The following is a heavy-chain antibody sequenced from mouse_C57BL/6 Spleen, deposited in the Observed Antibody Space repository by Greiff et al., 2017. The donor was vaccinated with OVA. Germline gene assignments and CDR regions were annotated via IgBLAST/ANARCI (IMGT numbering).Heavy chain of an antibody. Sequence: VQLQQSGAELARPGASVKLSCKASGYTFTSYGISWVKQRTGQGLEWIGEICPRSGNTYYNEKVKGKATLTADKSSSKAYMELRSLTTEDSAVYFCARREDYGSKGFDYWGQGTTLTVSS. D-gene: IGHD1-1*01. CDR3: ARREDYGSKGFDY. J-gene: IGHJ2*01. CDR1: GYTFTSYG. V-gene: IGHV1-81*01. CDR2: ICPRSGNT.